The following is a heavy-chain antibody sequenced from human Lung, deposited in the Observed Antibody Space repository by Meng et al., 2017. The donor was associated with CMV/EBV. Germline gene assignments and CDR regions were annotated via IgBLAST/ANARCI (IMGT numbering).Heavy chain of an antibody. J-gene: IGHJ5*02. D-gene: IGHD6-6*01. Sequence: QITLKESGPTLGKPTRTLTLTCTFSGFSLSTSGVGVGWIRQPPGKALECLAIIYGDDEKRYSPSLESRLTVTKDTSKNQVVLTMTNMVPVDTATYYCARAAARPSDWFDPWGQGTLVTVAS. V-gene: IGHV2-5*02. CDR2: IYGDDEK. CDR3: ARAAARPSDWFDP. CDR1: GFSLSTSGVG.